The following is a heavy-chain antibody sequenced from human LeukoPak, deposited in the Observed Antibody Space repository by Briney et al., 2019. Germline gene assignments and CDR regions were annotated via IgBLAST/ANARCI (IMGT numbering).Heavy chain of an antibody. J-gene: IGHJ6*02. D-gene: IGHD2-2*01. V-gene: IGHV3-33*01. CDR3: AREGRYCSSTSCYQDV. Sequence: GGSLRLSCAASGFTFSSYGMHWVRQAPGKGLEWVAVIWYDGSNKYYADSVKGRFTISRDNSKNTLYLRMNSLRAEDTAVYYCAREGRYCSSTSCYQDVWSQGTTVTVSS. CDR1: GFTFSSYG. CDR2: IWYDGSNK.